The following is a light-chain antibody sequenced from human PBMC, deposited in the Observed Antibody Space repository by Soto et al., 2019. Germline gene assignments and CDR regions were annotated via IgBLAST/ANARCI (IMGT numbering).Light chain of an antibody. V-gene: IGKV3-15*01. CDR3: HQYNNWRPFT. CDR2: GAS. J-gene: IGKJ3*01. CDR1: QTISSN. Sequence: DIVMTQSPATLSVSPGERATLSCRASQTISSNLAWYQQKPGQTPRLLIYGASTRAAGIPARFSGSGSGTDFTLTITSLQSEDFAVYYCHQYNNWRPFTLGPGTKVDTK.